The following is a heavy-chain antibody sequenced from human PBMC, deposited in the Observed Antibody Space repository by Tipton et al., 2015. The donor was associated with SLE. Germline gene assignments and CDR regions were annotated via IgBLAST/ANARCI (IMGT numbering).Heavy chain of an antibody. CDR1: GGPISSSSYY. V-gene: IGHV4-39*07. Sequence: TLSLTCTVSGGPISSSSYYWGWIRQPPGKGLEWIGSIYYSGSTYYNPSPKSRVTISVDTSKNQFSLKLSSVTAADTAVYYCAKSPDAFDVWGQGTMVTVSS. CDR2: IYYSGST. J-gene: IGHJ3*01. CDR3: AKSPDAFDV.